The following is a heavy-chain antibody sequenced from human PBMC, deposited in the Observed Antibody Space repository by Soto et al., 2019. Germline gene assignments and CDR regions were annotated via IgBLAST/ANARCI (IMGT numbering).Heavy chain of an antibody. CDR2: ISAYNGNT. CDR3: ARDRSVAGTASYFDA. D-gene: IGHD6-19*01. V-gene: IGHV1-18*01. Sequence: QVQLVQSGAEVKKPGTSVMVSCQASGYTFKNFAMNWVRQAPGQGLEWMGWISAYNGNTNFAQKFQGRVTMTTDTSTNTAYMELRSLTSADTAIYYCARDRSVAGTASYFDAWGQGSLVTVSS. CDR1: GYTFKNFA. J-gene: IGHJ5*02.